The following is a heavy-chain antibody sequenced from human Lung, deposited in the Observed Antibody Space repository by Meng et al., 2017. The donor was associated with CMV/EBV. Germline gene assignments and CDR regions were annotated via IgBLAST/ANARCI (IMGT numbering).Heavy chain of an antibody. CDR2: ISSSSSYI. CDR3: ARDRQNSNYGSTDY. V-gene: IGHV3-21*06. D-gene: IGHD4-11*01. CDR1: GFDFSTYS. J-gene: IGHJ4*02. Sequence: GGSXRLXXLGSGFDFSTYSMNWFRQAPGKGPEWVSSISSSSSYIYYADSVKGRFTVSRNNANDSLYLQMNSLRAEDTGVYYCARDRQNSNYGSTDYWGQGTLVTVSS.